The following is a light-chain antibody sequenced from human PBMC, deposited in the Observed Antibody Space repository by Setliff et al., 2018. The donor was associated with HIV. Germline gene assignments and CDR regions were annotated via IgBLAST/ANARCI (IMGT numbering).Light chain of an antibody. CDR1: SSDVGGYNY. CDR2: EVI. J-gene: IGLJ1*01. V-gene: IGLV2-14*01. CDR3: SSFTSSGTYV. Sequence: QSALTQPASVSGSPGQSITISCTGASSDVGGYNYVSWYQQHPGKAPKLMIYEVINRPSGVSNRSSASKSGNTASLTISGLQAEDEADYYCSSFTSSGTYVLGTGTKVTVL.